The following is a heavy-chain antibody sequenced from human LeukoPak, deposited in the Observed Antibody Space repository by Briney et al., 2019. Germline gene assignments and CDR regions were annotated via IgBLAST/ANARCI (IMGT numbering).Heavy chain of an antibody. CDR1: GGSISSYY. Sequence: PSETLSLTCTVSGGSISSYYWSWIRQPPGKGLEWIGYIYYSGSTNYNPSLKSRVTISVDTSKNQFSLKLSSVTAADTAVYYCARDRLTYYYDSSGYSYYMDVWGKGTTVTVSS. V-gene: IGHV4-59*01. J-gene: IGHJ6*03. CDR3: ARDRLTYYYDSSGYSYYMDV. CDR2: IYYSGST. D-gene: IGHD3-22*01.